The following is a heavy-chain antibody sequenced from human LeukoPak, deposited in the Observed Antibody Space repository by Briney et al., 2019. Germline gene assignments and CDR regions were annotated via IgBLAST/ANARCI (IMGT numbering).Heavy chain of an antibody. CDR2: ISSSGITL. CDR1: GFPFSDYF. J-gene: IGHJ6*03. V-gene: IGHV3-11*04. CDR3: ARDGAAAGSVYYYYMDV. Sequence: GGSLRLSCAASGFPFSDYFMSWIRQAPGKGLEWVSYISSSGITLYYAESVKGRFTISRDNAKNSLYLQMNSLRAEDTAVYYCARDGAAAGSVYYYYMDVWGKGTTVTVSS. D-gene: IGHD6-13*01.